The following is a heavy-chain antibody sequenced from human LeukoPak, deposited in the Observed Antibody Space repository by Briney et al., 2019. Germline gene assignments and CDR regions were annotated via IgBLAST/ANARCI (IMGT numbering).Heavy chain of an antibody. CDR1: GFTFSTYA. V-gene: IGHV3-23*01. D-gene: IGHD6-19*01. CDR2: ISGNGDST. J-gene: IGHJ3*02. Sequence: GGSLRLSCAASGFTFSTYAMTWVRQAPGKGLNWVPGISGNGDSTFYADSVKGRFTISRDNSKKTLYLQMNSLRADDTAVYYCAKDARWLAPGTFDIWGQGTMVTVS. CDR3: AKDARWLAPGTFDI.